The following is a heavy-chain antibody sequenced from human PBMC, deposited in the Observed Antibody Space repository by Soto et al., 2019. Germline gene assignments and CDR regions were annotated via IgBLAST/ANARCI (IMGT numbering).Heavy chain of an antibody. V-gene: IGHV4-39*07. CDR3: ARYYFDNSGYSNWFDP. J-gene: IGHJ5*02. D-gene: IGHD3-22*01. Sequence: SETLSLTCTVSGGSISSSSYYWGWIRQPPGKGLEWIGSIYYSGSTYYNPSLKSRVTISVDTSKNQFSLKLSSVTAADTAVYYCARYYFDNSGYSNWFDPWGRGTLVTVSS. CDR1: GGSISSSSYY. CDR2: IYYSGST.